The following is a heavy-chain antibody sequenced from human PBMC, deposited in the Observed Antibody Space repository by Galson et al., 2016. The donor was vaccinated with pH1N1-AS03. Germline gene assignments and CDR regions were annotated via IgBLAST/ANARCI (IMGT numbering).Heavy chain of an antibody. CDR3: ARGRGSYSMDV. CDR1: GYTFISYV. D-gene: IGHD1-26*01. V-gene: IGHV1-3*01. Sequence: SVKVSCKASGYTFISYVMHWVRQAPGQRLEWMGWINAGDGNTTYSQSFQGRVTITRDTSASKAYMELSSLRSGDTAVYYCARGRGSYSMDVWGQRTTVTVSS. J-gene: IGHJ6*02. CDR2: INAGDGNT.